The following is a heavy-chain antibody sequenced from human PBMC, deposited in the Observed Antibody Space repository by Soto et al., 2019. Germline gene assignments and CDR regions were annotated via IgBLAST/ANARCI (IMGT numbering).Heavy chain of an antibody. CDR1: GFTFSSYA. V-gene: IGHV3-30-3*01. CDR2: ISYDGSNK. J-gene: IGHJ6*02. Sequence: QVQLVESGGGVVQPGRSLRLSCAASGFTFSSYAMHWVRQAPGKGLEWVAVISYDGSNKYYADSVKGRFTISRDNSKNMLYLQMNSLRAEDTAVYYCARELANYYYYGMDVWGQGTTVTVSS. CDR3: ARELANYYYYGMDV. D-gene: IGHD6-13*01.